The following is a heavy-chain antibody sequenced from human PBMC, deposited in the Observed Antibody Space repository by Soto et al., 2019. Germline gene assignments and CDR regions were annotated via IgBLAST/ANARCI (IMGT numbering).Heavy chain of an antibody. Sequence: ASVNVSCKVSGYTLTELSMHWVRQAPGKGLEWMGGFDPEDGETIYAQKFQGRVTMTEDTSTDTAYMELSSLRSEDTAVYYCATDRGSYETLNAFDIWGQGTMVTVSS. CDR2: FDPEDGET. CDR1: GYTLTELS. D-gene: IGHD1-26*01. CDR3: ATDRGSYETLNAFDI. J-gene: IGHJ3*02. V-gene: IGHV1-24*01.